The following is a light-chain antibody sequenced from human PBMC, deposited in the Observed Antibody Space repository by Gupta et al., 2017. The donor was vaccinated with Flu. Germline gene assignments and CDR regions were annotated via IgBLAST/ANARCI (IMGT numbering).Light chain of an antibody. V-gene: IGKV1-39*01. CDR3: QQSYSTLGVT. Sequence: SSLSASVGDRVTITCRASQSISSYLNWYQQKPGKAPKLLIYAASSLQSGVPSRFSGSGSGTDFTLTISSLQPEDFATYYCQQSYSTLGVTFGPGTKVDIK. J-gene: IGKJ3*01. CDR1: QSISSY. CDR2: AAS.